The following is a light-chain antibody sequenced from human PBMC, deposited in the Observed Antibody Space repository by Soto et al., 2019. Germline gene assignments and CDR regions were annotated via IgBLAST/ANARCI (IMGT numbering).Light chain of an antibody. CDR3: SSYISSSTFVV. CDR1: SRDVGGYNY. CDR2: EVS. Sequence: QSALPQPASVSGSPGQSITISCTGTSRDVGGYNYVSWHQQHPGKAPKVIITEVSNRPSGVSNRFSGSKSGNTASLTISGLQAEDEADYYCSSYISSSTFVVFGVGTKVTVL. V-gene: IGLV2-14*01. J-gene: IGLJ2*01.